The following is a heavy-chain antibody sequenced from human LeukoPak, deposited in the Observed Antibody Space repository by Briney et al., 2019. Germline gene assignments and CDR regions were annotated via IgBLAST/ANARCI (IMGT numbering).Heavy chain of an antibody. CDR2: ISAYNGNT. V-gene: IGHV1-18*04. CDR1: GYTLTDSY. J-gene: IGHJ6*02. Sequence: GASVKVSCKASGYTLTDSYIHWVRQTPGQRLEWMGWISAYNGNTNYAQKLQGRVTMTTDTSTSTAYMELRSLRSDDTAVYYCAILRLATVPYYYYGMDVWGQGTTVTVSS. CDR3: AILRLATVPYYYYGMDV. D-gene: IGHD5-12*01.